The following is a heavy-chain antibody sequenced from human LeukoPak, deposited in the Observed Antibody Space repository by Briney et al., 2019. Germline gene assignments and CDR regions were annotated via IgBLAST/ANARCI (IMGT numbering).Heavy chain of an antibody. D-gene: IGHD2-2*01. Sequence: GGSLRLSCAASGFTFSSYAMHWVRQAPGKGLEWVAVISYDGSNKYYADSVKGRFTISRDNSKNTLYLQVNSLRPEDTAVYYCARGSLRYCSSISCSPDYWGQGTLVTVSS. CDR1: GFTFSSYA. V-gene: IGHV3-30-3*01. J-gene: IGHJ4*02. CDR2: ISYDGSNK. CDR3: ARGSLRYCSSISCSPDY.